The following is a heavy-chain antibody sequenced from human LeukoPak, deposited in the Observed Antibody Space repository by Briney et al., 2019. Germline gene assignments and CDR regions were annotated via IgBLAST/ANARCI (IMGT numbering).Heavy chain of an antibody. V-gene: IGHV3-23*01. J-gene: IGHJ6*02. CDR1: GFTFSSYA. CDR3: APLGSYGMDV. Sequence: GGSLRLSCAASGFTFSSYAMSWVRQAPGKGLEWVSAISGSGGSTYYADSVKGRFTISRGNSKNTLYLQMNSLRAEDTAVYYCAPLGSYGMDVWGQGTTVTVSS. D-gene: IGHD2-15*01. CDR2: ISGSGGST.